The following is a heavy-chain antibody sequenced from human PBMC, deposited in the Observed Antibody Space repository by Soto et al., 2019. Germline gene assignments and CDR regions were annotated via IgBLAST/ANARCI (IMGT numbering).Heavy chain of an antibody. CDR2: FDTEAGKT. V-gene: IGHV1-24*01. J-gene: IGHJ4*02. CDR3: ASGYSYGYYFDF. Sequence: ASVKVSCKVFGYTLTELSMYWVRQPPGKGLEWMGGFDTEAGKTIYAQKFQGSVTMTEDTSTDTAYMELSSLKSEDTAVYFCASGYSYGYYFDFWGQGTLVTVSS. CDR1: GYTLTELS. D-gene: IGHD5-18*01.